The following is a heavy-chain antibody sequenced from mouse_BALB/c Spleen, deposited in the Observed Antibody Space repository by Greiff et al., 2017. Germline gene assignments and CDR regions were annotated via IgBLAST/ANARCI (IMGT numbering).Heavy chain of an antibody. D-gene: IGHD1-1*01. CDR2: ISSGSSTI. V-gene: IGHV5-17*02. CDR3: ARVPDYCGDAMDY. J-gene: IGHJ4*01. CDR1: GFTFSSFG. Sequence: EVKVVESGGGLVQPGGSRKLSCAASGFTFSSFGMHWVRQAPEKGLEWVAYISSGSSTIYYADTVKGRFTISRDNPKNTLFLQMTSLRSEDTAMYYCARVPDYCGDAMDYWGQGTSVTVSS.